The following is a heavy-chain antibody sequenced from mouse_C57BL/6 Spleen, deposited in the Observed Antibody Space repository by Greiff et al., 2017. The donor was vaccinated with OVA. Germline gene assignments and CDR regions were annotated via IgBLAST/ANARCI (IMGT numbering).Heavy chain of an antibody. CDR3: ARGDGYYAWFAY. Sequence: QVQLQQPGAELVRPGSSVKLSCKASGYTFTSYWMHWVKQRPIQGLEWIGNIDPSDSETHYNQKFKDKATLTVDKSSSTAYMQLSSLTSEDSAVDYGARGDGYYAWFAYWGQGTLVTVSA. J-gene: IGHJ3*01. CDR1: GYTFTSYW. CDR2: IDPSDSET. D-gene: IGHD2-3*01. V-gene: IGHV1-52*01.